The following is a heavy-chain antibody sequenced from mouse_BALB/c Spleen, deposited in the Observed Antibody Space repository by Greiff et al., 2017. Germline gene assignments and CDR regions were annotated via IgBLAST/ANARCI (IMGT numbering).Heavy chain of an antibody. J-gene: IGHJ4*01. D-gene: IGHD1-1*01. CDR3: TRSPTVVANYAMDD. CDR2: IDPSDSYT. Sequence: QVQLKQPGAELVKPGASVKMSCKASGYTFTSYWMHWVKQRPGQGLEWIGVIDPSDSYTSYNQKFKGKATLTVDTSSSTAYMQLSSLTSEDSAVYYCTRSPTVVANYAMDDWGQGTSVTGSS. CDR1: GYTFTSYW. V-gene: IGHV1S127*01.